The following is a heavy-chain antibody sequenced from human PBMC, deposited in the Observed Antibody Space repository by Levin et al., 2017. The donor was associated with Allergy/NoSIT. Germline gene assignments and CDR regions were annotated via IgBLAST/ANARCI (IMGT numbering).Heavy chain of an antibody. J-gene: IGHJ6*02. D-gene: IGHD3-9*01. Sequence: ASVKVSCKASGYTFTSYGISWLRQAPGEGLEWMGWISADSRHPTYAQKVQDRVTMTTDTSTSTAYMELRSLRSDDTAVYFCARDGSEYDILTGYYSAGHYYFNGMDVWGQGTTVTVSS. CDR1: GYTFTSYG. CDR2: ISADSRHP. CDR3: ARDGSEYDILTGYYSAGHYYFNGMDV. V-gene: IGHV1-18*01.